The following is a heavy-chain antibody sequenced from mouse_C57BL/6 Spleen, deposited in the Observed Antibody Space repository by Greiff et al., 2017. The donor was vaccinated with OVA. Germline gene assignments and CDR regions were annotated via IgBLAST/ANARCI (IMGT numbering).Heavy chain of an antibody. D-gene: IGHD1-1*01. CDR3: ARGRDYYGSNLDYFDY. CDR1: GFTFSDYY. Sequence: EVKLVESEGGLVQPGSSMKLSCTASGFTFSDYYMAWVRQVPEKGLEWVANINYDGSSTYYLDSLKSRFIILRDNAKNILYLQMSSLKSEDTATYYCARGRDYYGSNLDYFDYWGQGTTLTVSS. CDR2: INYDGSST. V-gene: IGHV5-16*01. J-gene: IGHJ2*01.